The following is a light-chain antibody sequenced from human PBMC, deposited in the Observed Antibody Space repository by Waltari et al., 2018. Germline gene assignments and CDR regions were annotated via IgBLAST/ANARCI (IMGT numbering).Light chain of an antibody. CDR2: AAS. CDR3: QKYNSAPWT. J-gene: IGKJ1*01. Sequence: DIQMXQSPSSLSASLGDRVTITCRASQGISNYLAWYQQKPGKVPKLLIYAASTLQSGVPSRFSGSGSGTDFTLTIXSLQPEDVATYYCQKYNSAPWTXGQGTKVEIK. CDR1: QGISNY. V-gene: IGKV1-27*01.